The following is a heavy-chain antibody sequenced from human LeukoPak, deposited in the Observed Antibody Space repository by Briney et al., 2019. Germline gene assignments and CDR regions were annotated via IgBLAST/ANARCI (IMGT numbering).Heavy chain of an antibody. Sequence: GGSLRLSCAASGFTFSAYGMHWVRQAPGKGLEWVAVIWRDGSNENYPDSVKGRFTISRDNSKNALFLQMNSLRTEDTAVYYCARDFGARPFDIWGQGTMVTVSS. CDR2: IWRDGSNE. V-gene: IGHV3-33*01. CDR1: GFTFSAYG. D-gene: IGHD3-10*01. CDR3: ARDFGARPFDI. J-gene: IGHJ3*02.